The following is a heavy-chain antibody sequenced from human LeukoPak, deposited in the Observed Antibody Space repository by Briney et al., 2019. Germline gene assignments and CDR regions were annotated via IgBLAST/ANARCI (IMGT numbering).Heavy chain of an antibody. D-gene: IGHD6-19*01. CDR3: ARDGGPIAVAGIDY. CDR1: GFTFSSYE. Sequence: PGGSLRLSCAASGFTFSSYEMNWVRQAPGKGLEWVSYISSSGSTIYYADSVKGRFTISRDNSKNTLYLQMNSLRAEDTAVYYCARDGGPIAVAGIDYWGQGTLVTVSS. CDR2: ISSSGSTI. V-gene: IGHV3-48*03. J-gene: IGHJ4*02.